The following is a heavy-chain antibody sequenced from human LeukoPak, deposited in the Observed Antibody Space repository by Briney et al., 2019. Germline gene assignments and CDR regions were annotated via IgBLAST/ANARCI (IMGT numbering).Heavy chain of an antibody. Sequence: GGSLRLSCAASGFTFSSYSMNWVRQAPGKGLEGVSAISGSGGSTYYADSVKGRFTISRDNAKNTLYLQMNSLSAEDTAVSYCAKVRVTAAKLYYFDYWGQGTLVTVSS. CDR3: AKVRVTAAKLYYFDY. CDR2: ISGSGGST. V-gene: IGHV3-23*01. CDR1: GFTFSSYS. J-gene: IGHJ4*02. D-gene: IGHD2-2*01.